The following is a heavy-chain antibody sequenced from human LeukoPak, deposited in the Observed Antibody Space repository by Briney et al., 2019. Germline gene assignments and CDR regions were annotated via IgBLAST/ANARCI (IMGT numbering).Heavy chain of an antibody. D-gene: IGHD3-22*01. J-gene: IGHJ6*02. V-gene: IGHV3-11*04. CDR3: ASYYYDSHPEESRYYGMDV. CDR2: TSSSGSTI. Sequence: GGSLRLSCAAPGITFSDHYMSWIRQAPGKGLEWVAHTSSSGSTIEYADSVKGRFAISRDNAKNSLYLQMNSLRAEDTAVYYCASYYYDSHPEESRYYGMDVWGQGTTVTVSS. CDR1: GITFSDHY.